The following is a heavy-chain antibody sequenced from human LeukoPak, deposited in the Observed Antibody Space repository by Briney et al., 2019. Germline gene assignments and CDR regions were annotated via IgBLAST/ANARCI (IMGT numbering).Heavy chain of an antibody. D-gene: IGHD6-25*01. J-gene: IGHJ3*02. CDR1: GGSISSGSYY. V-gene: IGHV4-61*02. Sequence: SETLSLTCTVSGGSISSGSYYWSWIRQPAGKGLEWIGRIYTSGSTNYSPSLKSRVTISVDTSKNQFSLKLSSVTAADTAVYYCARDLLSIAAGPIDAFDIWGQGTMVTVSS. CDR2: IYTSGST. CDR3: ARDLLSIAAGPIDAFDI.